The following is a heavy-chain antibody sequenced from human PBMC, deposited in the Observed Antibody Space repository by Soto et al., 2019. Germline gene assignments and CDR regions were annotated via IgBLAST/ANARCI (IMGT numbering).Heavy chain of an antibody. J-gene: IGHJ4*02. CDR1: GGTFSSYA. CDR3: ARVPLDYGDYYFDY. V-gene: IGHV1-69*06. D-gene: IGHD4-17*01. CDR2: IIPIFGTA. Sequence: GASVKVSCKASGGTFSSYAISWVRQAPGQGLEWMGGIIPIFGTANYAQKFQGRVTITADKSTSTAYMELSSLRSEDTAVYYCARVPLDYGDYYFDYWGQGTLVTVSS.